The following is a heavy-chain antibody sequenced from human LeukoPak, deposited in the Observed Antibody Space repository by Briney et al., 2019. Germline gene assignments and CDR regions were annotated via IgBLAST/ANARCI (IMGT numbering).Heavy chain of an antibody. CDR2: IYPGDSDT. CDR1: GFTFSSYA. CDR3: ARLSGSYLLDY. J-gene: IGHJ4*02. Sequence: GGSLRLSCAASGFTFSSYAMSWVRQAPGKGLEWMGSIYPGDSDTRYSPSFQGQVTISGDKSINTAYVQWSSLKASDTAMYYCARLSGSYLLDYWGQGTLVTVSS. D-gene: IGHD1-26*01. V-gene: IGHV5-51*01.